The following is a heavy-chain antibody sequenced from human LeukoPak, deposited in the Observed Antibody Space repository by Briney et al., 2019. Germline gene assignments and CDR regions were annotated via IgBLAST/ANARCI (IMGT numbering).Heavy chain of an antibody. V-gene: IGHV4-59*01. D-gene: IGHD6-13*01. CDR2: IYYSGST. Sequence: SETLSLTCTVSGGSISSYYWSWIRQSPGKGLEWIGYIYYSGSTNYNPSLKSRVTISVDTSKNQFSLKPSSVTAADTAVYCCARSWSIAAAGLDYWGQGTLVTVSS. J-gene: IGHJ4*02. CDR3: ARSWSIAAAGLDY. CDR1: GGSISSYY.